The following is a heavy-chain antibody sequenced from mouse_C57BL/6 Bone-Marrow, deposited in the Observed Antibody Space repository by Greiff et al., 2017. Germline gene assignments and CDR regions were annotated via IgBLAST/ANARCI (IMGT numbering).Heavy chain of an antibody. CDR2: IYPGDGDT. Sequence: QVQLKQSGPELVKPGASVKISCKASGYAFSSSWMNWVKQRPGKGLEWIGRIYPGDGDTNYNGKFKGKATLTADKSSSTAYMQLSSLTSEDSAVYFCATFYYGRPYWGQGTLVTVSA. D-gene: IGHD1-1*01. J-gene: IGHJ3*01. CDR3: ATFYYGRPY. V-gene: IGHV1-82*01. CDR1: GYAFSSSW.